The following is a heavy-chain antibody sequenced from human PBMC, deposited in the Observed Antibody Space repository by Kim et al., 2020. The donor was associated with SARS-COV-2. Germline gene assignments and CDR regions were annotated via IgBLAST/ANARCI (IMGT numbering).Heavy chain of an antibody. J-gene: IGHJ5*02. D-gene: IGHD6-6*01. CDR3: ARGPHTYRYSSSLEYNWFDP. CDR1: GYTFTGYY. V-gene: IGHV1-2*06. Sequence: ASVKVSCKASGYTFTGYYMHWVRQAPGQGLEWMGRINPNSGGTNYAQKFQGRVTMTRDTSISTAYMELSRLRSDDTAVYYCARGPHTYRYSSSLEYNWFDPWGQGTLVTVSS. CDR2: INPNSGGT.